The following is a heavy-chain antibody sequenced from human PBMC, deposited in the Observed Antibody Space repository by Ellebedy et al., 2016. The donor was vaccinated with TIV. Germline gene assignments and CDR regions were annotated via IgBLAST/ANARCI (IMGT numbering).Heavy chain of an antibody. Sequence: ASVKVSCKASGYTFTGYYMHWVRQAPGQGLEWMGWINPNSGGTNYAQKFQGWVTMTRDTSISTAYMELSRLRAEDTAVYYCARPETLGYCSSTSCYEFDYWGQGTLVTVSS. CDR3: ARPETLGYCSSTSCYEFDY. V-gene: IGHV1-2*04. J-gene: IGHJ4*02. CDR2: INPNSGGT. D-gene: IGHD2-2*01. CDR1: GYTFTGYY.